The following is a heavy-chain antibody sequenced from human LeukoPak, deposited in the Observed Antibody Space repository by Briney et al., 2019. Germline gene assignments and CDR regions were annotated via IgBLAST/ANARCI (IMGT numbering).Heavy chain of an antibody. CDR2: INHSGST. CDR1: GGSFSGYY. Sequence: SETLSLTCAVYGGSFSGYYWSWIRQPPGKGLEWIGEINHSGSTNYNPSLKSRVTISVETSKNQFSLKLSSVTAADTAVYYCARGPSPSGDFSFGYWGQGTLVTVSS. V-gene: IGHV4-34*01. D-gene: IGHD4-17*01. J-gene: IGHJ4*02. CDR3: ARGPSPSGDFSFGY.